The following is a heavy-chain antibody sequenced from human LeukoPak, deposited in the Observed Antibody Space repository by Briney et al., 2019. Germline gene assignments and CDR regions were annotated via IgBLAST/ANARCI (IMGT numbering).Heavy chain of an antibody. CDR1: GFTFSSYW. Sequence: PGGSLRLSCAASGFTFSSYWMSWVRQAPGKGLEWVANIKQDGSEKYYVDSVKGRFTISRDNAKNSLYLQMNSLRAEDTAVYYCARESTYCYDSSGSFDYWGQGTLVTVSS. D-gene: IGHD3-22*01. CDR2: IKQDGSEK. CDR3: ARESTYCYDSSGSFDY. V-gene: IGHV3-7*01. J-gene: IGHJ4*02.